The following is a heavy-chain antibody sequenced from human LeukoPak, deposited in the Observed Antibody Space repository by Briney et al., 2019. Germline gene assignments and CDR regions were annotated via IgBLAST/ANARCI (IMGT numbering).Heavy chain of an antibody. D-gene: IGHD1-26*01. CDR1: GFTFSSYW. CDR3: ARGRSGSYFDY. V-gene: IGHV3-7*01. CDR2: IKQDGSEK. Sequence: GGSLRLSCAASGFTFSSYWMSWVRQAPGEGLEWVANIKQDGSEKYYVDSVKGRFTISRDNAKNTLYLQMNSLRAEDTAVYYCARGRSGSYFDYWGQGTLVTVSS. J-gene: IGHJ4*02.